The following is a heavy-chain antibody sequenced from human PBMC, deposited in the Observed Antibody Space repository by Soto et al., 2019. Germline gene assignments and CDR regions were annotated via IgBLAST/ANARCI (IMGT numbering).Heavy chain of an antibody. CDR2: ISGGDGRST. D-gene: IGHD4-17*01. CDR1: GFTFSSYA. CDR3: ASRRNPYGAYDY. Sequence: GGSLRLSCAASGFTFSSYAMNWVRQAPGKGLEWVSAISGGDGRSTYYADSVKGRFTISRDNSKNTLYLQMNSLRADDTAVYYCASRRNPYGAYDYWGQGTLVTVSS. V-gene: IGHV3-23*01. J-gene: IGHJ4*02.